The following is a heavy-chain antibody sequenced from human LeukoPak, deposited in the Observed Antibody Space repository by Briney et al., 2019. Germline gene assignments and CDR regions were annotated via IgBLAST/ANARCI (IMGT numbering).Heavy chain of an antibody. D-gene: IGHD3-10*01. Sequence: KTSATLSLSCAVSGGYISSYYWRTIRQPPGKRLQWIGEINHSGSTNYNPSLKSRVTISVDTSKNQFSLKLSSVTAADTAVYYCARLSRPLGITIDPWGQGTLVTVSS. CDR1: GGYISSYY. CDR3: ARLSRPLGITIDP. CDR2: INHSGST. J-gene: IGHJ5*02. V-gene: IGHV4-34*01.